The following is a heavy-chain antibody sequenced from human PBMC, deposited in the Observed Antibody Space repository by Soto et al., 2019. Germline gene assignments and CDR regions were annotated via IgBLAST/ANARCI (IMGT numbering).Heavy chain of an antibody. CDR3: ARCQGNTDGYSAIMDV. CDR2: ISYDGSNK. D-gene: IGHD5-18*01. V-gene: IGHV3-30-3*01. Sequence: QVQLVESGGGVVQPGRSLRLSCAASGFTFSSYAMHWVRQAPGKGLEWVAVISYDGSNKYYADSVKGRFTISRDNSKNTLYLQMNSLRAEDTAVYYCARCQGNTDGYSAIMDVWGQGTTVTASS. CDR1: GFTFSSYA. J-gene: IGHJ6*02.